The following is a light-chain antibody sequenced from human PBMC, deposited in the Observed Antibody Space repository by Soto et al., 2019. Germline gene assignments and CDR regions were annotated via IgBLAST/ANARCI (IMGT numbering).Light chain of an antibody. CDR3: SSYTTSTSFIL. Sequence: QSVLTQPPSVSGAPGQRVTISCTGSSSNIGAGYDVHWYQQRPGTVPKLLINGHTNGPSGVPERFSASKSGTSASLAISGLQAEDEAYYYCSSYTTSTSFILFGGGTKLTVL. CDR1: SSNIGAGYD. CDR2: GHT. J-gene: IGLJ2*01. V-gene: IGLV1-40*01.